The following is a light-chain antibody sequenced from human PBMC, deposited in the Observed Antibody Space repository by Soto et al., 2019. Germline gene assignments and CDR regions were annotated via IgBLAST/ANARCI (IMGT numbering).Light chain of an antibody. V-gene: IGKV3-20*01. CDR3: RQYGRSLEFA. CDR2: GAS. CDR1: QTVSNNF. J-gene: IGKJ4*01. Sequence: IVLTQSPGTLSLSPGEGATLSCRASQTVSNNFLAWYQEKPGRGPRLLIYGASTRATGIPDRFSGSGSGTDFTLTISRLDPEDFAVYYCRQYGRSLEFAVGGGTKVDIK.